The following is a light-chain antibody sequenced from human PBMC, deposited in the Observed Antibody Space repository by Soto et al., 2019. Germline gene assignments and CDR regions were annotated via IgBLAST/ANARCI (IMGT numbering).Light chain of an antibody. CDR3: QQYGSSPYT. Sequence: EIVLTQSPGTLSLSPGERATLSCRASQSVTSTYLVWYQQKPGQAPRLLIYGASSRATGIPARFSGSGSGTDFTLTISRLEPEYLAVYYCQQYGSSPYTFGQGTKLEIK. CDR1: QSVTSTY. CDR2: GAS. V-gene: IGKV3-20*01. J-gene: IGKJ2*01.